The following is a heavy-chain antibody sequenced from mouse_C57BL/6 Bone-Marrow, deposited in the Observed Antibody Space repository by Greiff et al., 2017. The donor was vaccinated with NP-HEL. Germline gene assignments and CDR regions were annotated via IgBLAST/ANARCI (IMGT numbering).Heavy chain of an antibody. V-gene: IGHV1-75*01. CDR2: IFPGSGST. CDR1: GYTFTDYY. D-gene: IGHD1-1*01. Sequence: QVQLKESGPELVKPGASVKISCKASGYTFTDYYINWVKQRPGQGLEWIGWIFPGSGSTYYNEKFKGKATLTVDKSSSTAYMLLSSLTSEDSAVYFCARHYGSSYDYAMDYWGQGTSVTVSS. CDR3: ARHYGSSYDYAMDY. J-gene: IGHJ4*01.